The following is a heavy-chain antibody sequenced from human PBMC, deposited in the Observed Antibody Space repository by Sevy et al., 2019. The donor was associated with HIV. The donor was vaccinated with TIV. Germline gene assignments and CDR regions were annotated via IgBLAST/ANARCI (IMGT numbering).Heavy chain of an antibody. D-gene: IGHD3-22*01. CDR1: GFTFSSYA. J-gene: IGHJ4*02. CDR2: ISGSGGST. Sequence: GGSLRLSCAASGFTFSSYAMSGVRQAPWKGLEWVSAISGSGGSTYYADSVKGRFTISRDNSKNTLYLQMNSLRAEDTAVYYCAKDPDYYDSSGSDYFDYWGQGTLVTVSS. CDR3: AKDPDYYDSSGSDYFDY. V-gene: IGHV3-23*01.